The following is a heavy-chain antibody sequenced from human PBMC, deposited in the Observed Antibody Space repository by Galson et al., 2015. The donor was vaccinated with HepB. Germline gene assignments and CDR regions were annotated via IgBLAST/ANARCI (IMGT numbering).Heavy chain of an antibody. Sequence: SLRLSCAASGFTFSSYSMNWVRQAPGKGLEWVSSISSSGSNIYYADSVKGRFTISRDNAKNSLYLQMNSLRAEDTAVYYCARDIFAEYDCTQGYFDYWGQGTLVTVSS. J-gene: IGHJ4*01. V-gene: IGHV3-21*01. CDR2: ISSSGSNI. CDR3: ARDIFAEYDCTQGYFDY. D-gene: IGHD2-8*01. CDR1: GFTFSSYS.